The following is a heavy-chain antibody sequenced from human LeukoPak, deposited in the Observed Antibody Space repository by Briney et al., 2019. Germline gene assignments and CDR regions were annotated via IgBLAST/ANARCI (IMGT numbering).Heavy chain of an antibody. V-gene: IGHV1-18*01. J-gene: IGHJ6*02. CDR1: GYTFTSYG. Sequence: ASVKVSCKASGYTFTSYGISWVRQAPGQGLEWMGWISAYNGNTNYAQKFQGRVTMTRNTSISTAYMELSSLRSEDTAVYYCARGEDSSSWFAYYYYGMDVWGQGTTVTVSS. CDR2: ISAYNGNT. D-gene: IGHD6-13*01. CDR3: ARGEDSSSWFAYYYYGMDV.